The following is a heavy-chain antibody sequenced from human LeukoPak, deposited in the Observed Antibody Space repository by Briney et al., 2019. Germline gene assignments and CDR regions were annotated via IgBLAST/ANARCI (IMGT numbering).Heavy chain of an antibody. J-gene: IGHJ4*02. CDR1: GFTFSSYA. Sequence: PGGSLRLSCAASGFTFSSYAMHWVRQAPGKGLEWVAVISYDGSNKYYADSVKGRFTISRDNSKNTLYLQMNSLRAEDTAVYYCARDQRIAARRGGFDYWGQGTLVTVSS. V-gene: IGHV3-30-3*01. CDR2: ISYDGSNK. CDR3: ARDQRIAARRGGFDY. D-gene: IGHD6-6*01.